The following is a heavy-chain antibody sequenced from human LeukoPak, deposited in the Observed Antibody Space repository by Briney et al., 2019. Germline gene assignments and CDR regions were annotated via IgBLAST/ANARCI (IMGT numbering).Heavy chain of an antibody. D-gene: IGHD3-10*01. J-gene: IGHJ5*02. CDR2: TNPNSGNT. CDR1: GYTFTSYD. V-gene: IGHV1-8*01. CDR3: ARGSTMVRGVIITSVKNWFDP. Sequence: GASVKVSCKASGYTFTSYDINWVRQATGQGLEWMGWTNPNSGNTGYAQKFQGRVTMTRNTSISTAYMELSSLRSEDTAVYYCARGSTMVRGVIITSVKNWFDPWGQGTLVTVSS.